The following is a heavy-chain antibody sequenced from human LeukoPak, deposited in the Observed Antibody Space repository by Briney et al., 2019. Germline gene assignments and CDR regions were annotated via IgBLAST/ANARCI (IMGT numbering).Heavy chain of an antibody. CDR2: MNPNSGNT. CDR1: GYTFTSYD. J-gene: IGHJ4*02. V-gene: IGHV1-8*01. Sequence: GASVKVSCKASGYTFTSYDINWVRQATGQGLEWMGWMNPNSGNTGYAQKFQGRVTMTTDTSTSTAYMELRSLRSDDTAVYYCAREGGSYYYFDYWGQGTLVTVSS. D-gene: IGHD1-26*01. CDR3: AREGGSYYYFDY.